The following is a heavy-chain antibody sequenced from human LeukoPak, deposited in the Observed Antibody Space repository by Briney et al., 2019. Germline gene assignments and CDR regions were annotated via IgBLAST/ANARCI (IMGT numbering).Heavy chain of an antibody. CDR2: IYYSGST. J-gene: IGHJ4*02. Sequence: SQTLSLTCTVSGGSISSGDYYWSWIRQPPGKGLEWIGYIYYSGSTYYNPSLNSRVTISVDTSKNQFSLKLSSVTAADTAVYYCARDLLNEGNHLDYWGQGTLVTVSS. V-gene: IGHV4-30-4*01. CDR3: ARDLLNEGNHLDY. CDR1: GGSISSGDYY. D-gene: IGHD4-23*01.